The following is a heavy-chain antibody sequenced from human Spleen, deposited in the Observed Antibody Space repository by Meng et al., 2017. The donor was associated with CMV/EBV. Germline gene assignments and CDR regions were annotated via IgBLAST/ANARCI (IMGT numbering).Heavy chain of an antibody. CDR2: ISSSSIYI. D-gene: IGHD3-10*01. CDR1: GFTFSSYS. CDR3: ARDRRGFGDFFGSDP. J-gene: IGHJ5*02. V-gene: IGHV3-21*01. Sequence: SGFTFSSYSMNWVRQAPGKGLEWVSFISSSSIYIYYADSLKGRFTISRDNAKNSLYLQMNSLRVEDTAVYYCARDRRGFGDFFGSDPWGQGTLVTVSS.